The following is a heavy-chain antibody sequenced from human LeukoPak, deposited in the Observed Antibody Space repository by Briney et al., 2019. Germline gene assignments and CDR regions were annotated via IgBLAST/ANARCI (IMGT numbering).Heavy chain of an antibody. D-gene: IGHD6-6*01. CDR1: GFTFSSYS. V-gene: IGHV3-21*01. Sequence: GGSLRLSCAASGFTFSSYSMNWVRQAPGKGLEWVSAISSGSSYMYYADSVKGRFTISRDNAKNSLYLQMNSLRAQDTAVYYCARVSSSSFLGYWGQGTLVTVSS. CDR3: ARVSSSSFLGY. CDR2: ISSGSSYM. J-gene: IGHJ4*02.